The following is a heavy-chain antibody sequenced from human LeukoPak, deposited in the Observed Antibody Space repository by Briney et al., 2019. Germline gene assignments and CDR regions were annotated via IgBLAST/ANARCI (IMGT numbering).Heavy chain of an antibody. V-gene: IGHV4-34*01. CDR1: GGSFSGYY. D-gene: IGHD1-7*01. CDR2: INHSGST. Sequence: SETLSLTCAVYGGSFSGYYWSGIRQPPGKGLEWIGEINHSGSTNYNPSLKSRVTISVDTSKNQFSLKLSSVTAADTAVYYCARRLNLWNYVGHYFDYWGQGTLVTVSS. CDR3: ARRLNLWNYVGHYFDY. J-gene: IGHJ4*02.